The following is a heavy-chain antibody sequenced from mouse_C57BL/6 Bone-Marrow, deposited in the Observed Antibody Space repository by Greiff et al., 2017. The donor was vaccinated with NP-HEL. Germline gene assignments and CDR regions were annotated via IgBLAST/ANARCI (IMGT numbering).Heavy chain of an antibody. D-gene: IGHD2-10*02. Sequence: QVQLQQPGAELVKPGASVKMSCKASGYTFTSYWITWVKQRPGQGLEWIGDIYPGSGSTNYNEKFKSKATLTVDTSSSTAYMQLSSLTSEDSAVYYCARPGYGNLYAMDYWGQGTSVTVSS. J-gene: IGHJ4*01. V-gene: IGHV1-55*01. CDR3: ARPGYGNLYAMDY. CDR2: IYPGSGST. CDR1: GYTFTSYW.